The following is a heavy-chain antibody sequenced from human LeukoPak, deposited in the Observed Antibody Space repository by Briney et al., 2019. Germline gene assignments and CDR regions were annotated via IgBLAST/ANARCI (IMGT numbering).Heavy chain of an antibody. CDR2: VYYSGST. Sequence: PSETLSLTCTVSGGSISSYYWSWIRQPPGKGLEWIGYVYYSGSTNYNPSLKSRVTISVDTSKNQFSLKLSSVTAADTAVYYCAATMVRGVHTHSDYWGQGTLVTVSS. CDR1: GGSISSYY. V-gene: IGHV4-59*08. J-gene: IGHJ4*02. CDR3: AATMVRGVHTHSDY. D-gene: IGHD3-10*01.